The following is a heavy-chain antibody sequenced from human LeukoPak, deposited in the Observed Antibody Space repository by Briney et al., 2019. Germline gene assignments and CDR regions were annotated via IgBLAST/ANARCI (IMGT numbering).Heavy chain of an antibody. CDR2: ISGSGTST. D-gene: IGHD2-15*01. V-gene: IGHV3-23*01. Sequence: GGSLRLSCAASGFTFSSYAMSWVRQASGNCLEWVSVISGSGTSTYYADSVKGRFTISRDNSKNTLYLQMNSLRAEDTAVYYCANGFCSGGSCPPEFHYWGQGTLVTVSS. J-gene: IGHJ4*02. CDR3: ANGFCSGGSCPPEFHY. CDR1: GFTFSSYA.